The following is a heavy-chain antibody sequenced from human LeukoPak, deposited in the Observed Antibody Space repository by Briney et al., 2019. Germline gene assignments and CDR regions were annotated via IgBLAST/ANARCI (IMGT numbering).Heavy chain of an antibody. CDR3: ARGALVVPAAIRLDY. CDR2: IYYSGST. V-gene: IGHV4-59*01. J-gene: IGHJ4*02. Sequence: SETLSLTCAVYGGSFSSYYWSWIRQPPGKGLEWIGYIYYSGSTNYNPSLKSRVTISVDTSKNQFSLKLSFVTAADTAVYYCARGALVVPAAIRLDYWGQGTLVTVSS. CDR1: GGSFSSYY. D-gene: IGHD2-2*02.